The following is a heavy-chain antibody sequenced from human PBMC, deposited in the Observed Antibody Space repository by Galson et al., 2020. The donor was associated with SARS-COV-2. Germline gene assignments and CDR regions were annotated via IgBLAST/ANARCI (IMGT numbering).Heavy chain of an antibody. CDR2: IYYSGST. CDR1: GGSISSGGYY. CDR3: ARDLLAGKYCSSTSCITGAFDI. Sequence: SETLSLTCTVSGGSISSGGYYWSWIRQHPGKGLEWIGYIYYSGSTYYNPSLKSRVTISVDTSKNQFSLKLSSVTAADTAVYYCARDLLAGKYCSSTSCITGAFDIWGQGTMVTVSS. V-gene: IGHV4-31*03. J-gene: IGHJ3*02. D-gene: IGHD2-2*01.